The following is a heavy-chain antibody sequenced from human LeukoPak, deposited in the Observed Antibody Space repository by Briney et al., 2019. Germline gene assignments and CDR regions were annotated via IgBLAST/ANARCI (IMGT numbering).Heavy chain of an antibody. CDR2: ISWNSGSI. J-gene: IGHJ4*02. D-gene: IGHD6-19*01. V-gene: IGHV3-9*03. Sequence: PGGSLRLSCAASGFTFDDYAMHWVPQAPGKGRECVSGISWNSGSIGYADSVKGRFTISRDNAKNALYLQMNSLRAEDMALYYCAKGTGGYSSGGYFDYWGQGTLVTVSS. CDR3: AKGTGGYSSGGYFDY. CDR1: GFTFDDYA.